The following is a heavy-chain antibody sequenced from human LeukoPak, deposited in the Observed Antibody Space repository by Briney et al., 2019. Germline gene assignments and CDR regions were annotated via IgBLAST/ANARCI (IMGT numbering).Heavy chain of an antibody. CDR1: GFTFRGYG. D-gene: IGHD5-18*01. CDR2: IRYDGSNK. V-gene: IGHV3-30*02. Sequence: GSLRLSCVASGFTFRGYGVHWVRQAPGKGLEWVAFIRYDGSNKYYADSVKGRFTISRDNSKNTLYLQMNSLRAEDTAVYYCAKDSVDTAMVYFDYWGQGTLVTVSS. CDR3: AKDSVDTAMVYFDY. J-gene: IGHJ4*02.